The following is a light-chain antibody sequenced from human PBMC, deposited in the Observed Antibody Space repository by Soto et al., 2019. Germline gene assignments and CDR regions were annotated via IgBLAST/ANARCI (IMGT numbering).Light chain of an antibody. CDR3: QQSFTGPWT. CDR1: QSISTF. V-gene: IGKV1-39*01. J-gene: IGKJ1*01. Sequence: DIPMTQSPSSLSASVGDRVTITCRASQSISTFLNWYQQKPWKAPNLLIYTASTLHGGLPSRFSGSGSGTDFTLTISSLQPEDCATYYCQQSFTGPWTFGQVTTVEI. CDR2: TAS.